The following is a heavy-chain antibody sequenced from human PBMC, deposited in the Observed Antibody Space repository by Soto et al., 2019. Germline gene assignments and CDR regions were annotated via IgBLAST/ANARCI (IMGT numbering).Heavy chain of an antibody. V-gene: IGHV4-59*12. J-gene: IGHJ4*02. CDR2: IHYSGST. Sequence: SETLSLTCTVSGGSISGYYWSWIRQPPGKGLEWIGYIHYSGSTDYNPSLKSRVTISVDTSKNQFSLKLNSVTAADTAVYYCARGRVIVVVISLDYWGQGTLVTVSS. CDR3: ARGRVIVVVISLDY. D-gene: IGHD3-22*01. CDR1: GGSISGYY.